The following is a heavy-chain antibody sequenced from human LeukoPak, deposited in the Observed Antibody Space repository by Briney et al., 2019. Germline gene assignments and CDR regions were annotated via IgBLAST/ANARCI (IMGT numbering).Heavy chain of an antibody. CDR2: ISTSGGRS. D-gene: IGHD2/OR15-2a*01. Sequence: GGSLRLSCAASGFIFSNYGMSWVRQAPGKGLEWVSGISTSGGRSYYVDSVKGRFTISRDNSKNTLYLQMNSLRVEDSAIYYCAKDRDGGSTTTAKGFDYWAQGTLVTVSS. V-gene: IGHV3-23*01. J-gene: IGHJ4*02. CDR3: AKDRDGGSTTTAKGFDY. CDR1: GFIFSNYG.